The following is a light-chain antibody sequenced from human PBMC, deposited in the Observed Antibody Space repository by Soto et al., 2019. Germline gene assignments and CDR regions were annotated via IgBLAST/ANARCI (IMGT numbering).Light chain of an antibody. CDR2: DVT. CDR3: CSYVRTTHV. V-gene: IGLV2-11*01. Sequence: QSVLTQPPSVSGSPGQSVTISCTGTTSDIGGYKYVSWYQQLPGKAPKLMIFDVTKRPSGVPDRFSGSNSGNTASLTISGLQAEDEAIYYCCSYVRTTHVFGTGTKVTVL. J-gene: IGLJ1*01. CDR1: TSDIGGYKY.